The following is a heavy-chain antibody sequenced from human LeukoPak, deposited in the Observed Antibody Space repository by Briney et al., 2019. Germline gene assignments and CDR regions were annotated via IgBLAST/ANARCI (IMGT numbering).Heavy chain of an antibody. D-gene: IGHD3-22*01. CDR3: ARDPVGYDSSGYYAFDY. CDR1: GGSISSSSYY. CDR2: IYYSGST. V-gene: IGHV4-39*02. Sequence: SSETLSLTCTVSGGSISSSSYYWGWIRQPPGKGLEWIGSIYYSGSTYYNPSLKSRVTISVDTSKNQFSLKLSSVTAADTAVYYCARDPVGYDSSGYYAFDYWGQGTLVTVSS. J-gene: IGHJ4*02.